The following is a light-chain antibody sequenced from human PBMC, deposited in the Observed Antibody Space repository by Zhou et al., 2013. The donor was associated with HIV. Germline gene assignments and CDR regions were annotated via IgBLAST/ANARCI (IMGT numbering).Light chain of an antibody. Sequence: DIVMTQSPLSLPVTPGEPASISCRSSQSLLHSNGYNYLDWYLQKPGQSPQLLIYLGSNRASGVPDRFSGSGSGTDFTLSISSLQPEDFATYYCQQSYSTPYTFGQGTKLEI. CDR1: QSLLHSNGYNY. CDR3: QQSYSTPYT. V-gene: IGKV2-28*01. CDR2: LGS. J-gene: IGKJ2*01.